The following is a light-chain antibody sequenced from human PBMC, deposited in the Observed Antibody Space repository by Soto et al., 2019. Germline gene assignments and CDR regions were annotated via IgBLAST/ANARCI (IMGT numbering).Light chain of an antibody. V-gene: IGLV2-14*01. CDR2: DVS. CDR1: SSDVGGYNY. J-gene: IGLJ2*01. CDR3: SSYTGSSTHVV. Sequence: QSALTQPASVSGSPGQSITISCTGTSSDVGGYNYVSWYQQHPGKAPKLMIYDVSNRPSGVSNRFSGSKSGNTASLTISGRQAEDDADYYCSSYTGSSTHVVFGGGTKLTVL.